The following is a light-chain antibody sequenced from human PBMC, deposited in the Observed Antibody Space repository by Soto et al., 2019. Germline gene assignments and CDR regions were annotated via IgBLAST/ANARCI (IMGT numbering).Light chain of an antibody. J-gene: IGKJ2*01. Sequence: EIVMTQSPPSLTVTPGEPASISCRSSQRLLHSNGNIFLDWYLQKPGQSPQLLIYLGSNRASGVPDRVSGSGAGTDFTLKISSVEAEDVGVYYCMQALQTPYTFGQGTKLEIK. V-gene: IGKV2-28*01. CDR1: QRLLHSNGNIF. CDR2: LGS. CDR3: MQALQTPYT.